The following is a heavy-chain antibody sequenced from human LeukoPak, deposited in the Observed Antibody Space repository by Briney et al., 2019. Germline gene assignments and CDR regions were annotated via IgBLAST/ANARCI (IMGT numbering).Heavy chain of an antibody. D-gene: IGHD3-10*01. CDR2: ISHDGRNK. Sequence: PGGSLRLSCAASGFTFSSYAIHWGRQAPGKGLEWVTLISHDGRNKYYADAVKGRLTISRYSSKKTLYLEVNSLRAEDTAVYFCARGSHQDYFGSMTYLFDYWGQGTLVTVSS. V-gene: IGHV3-30*04. CDR1: GFTFSSYA. J-gene: IGHJ4*02. CDR3: ARGSHQDYFGSMTYLFDY.